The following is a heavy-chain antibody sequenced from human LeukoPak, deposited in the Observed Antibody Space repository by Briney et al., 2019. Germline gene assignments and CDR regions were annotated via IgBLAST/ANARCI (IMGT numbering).Heavy chain of an antibody. Sequence: PGRSLRLSCAASGFTFSSYAMHWVRQAPGKGLEWVAVISYDGSNKYYADSVEGRFTISRDNSKNTLYLQMNSLRAEDTAVYYCARRAAADPYYYYYMDVWGKGTTVTVSS. CDR3: ARRAAADPYYYYYMDV. J-gene: IGHJ6*03. D-gene: IGHD6-25*01. CDR2: ISYDGSNK. V-gene: IGHV3-30*04. CDR1: GFTFSSYA.